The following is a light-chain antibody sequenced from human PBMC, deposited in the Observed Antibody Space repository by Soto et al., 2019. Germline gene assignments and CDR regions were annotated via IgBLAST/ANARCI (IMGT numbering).Light chain of an antibody. V-gene: IGLV2-14*01. CDR2: DVS. Sequence: QSVLTQPASVSGSPGQSITISCTGTSSDVGGYNYVSWYQQHPGKAPKLMIYDVSNRPSGVSNRFSGSKSGNTASLIISGLQAEDEADYYCSSYTSSSTYVVFGGGTNSPS. CDR3: SSYTSSSTYVV. CDR1: SSDVGGYNY. J-gene: IGLJ2*01.